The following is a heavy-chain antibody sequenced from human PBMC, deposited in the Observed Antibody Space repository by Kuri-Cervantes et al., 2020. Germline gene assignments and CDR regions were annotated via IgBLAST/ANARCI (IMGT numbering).Heavy chain of an antibody. CDR2: ISSSGSTI. CDR3: ARVGDNWNFFSVYFDY. V-gene: IGHV3-11*01. J-gene: IGHJ4*02. D-gene: IGHD1-7*01. Sequence: GESLKISCAAPGFTFSDYYMSWIRQAPGKGLEWVSYISSSGSTIYYADSVKGRFTISRDNAKNSLYLQMNSLRAEDTAVYYCARVGDNWNFFSVYFDYWGQGTLVTVSS. CDR1: GFTFSDYY.